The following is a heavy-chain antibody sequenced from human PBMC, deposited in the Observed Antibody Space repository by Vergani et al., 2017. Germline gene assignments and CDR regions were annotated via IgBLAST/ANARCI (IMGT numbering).Heavy chain of an antibody. CDR3: AGLNSSSWYFLYYYYGMDV. Sequence: QVQLVQSGAEVKKPGSSVKVSCKASGGTFSSYAISWVRQAPGQGLEWMGRIIPIFGTANYAQKFQGRVTITADKSTSTAYMERRSLRSEDTAVYYCAGLNSSSWYFLYYYYGMDVWGQGTTVTVSS. V-gene: IGHV1-69*06. CDR1: GGTFSSYA. D-gene: IGHD6-13*01. CDR2: IIPIFGTA. J-gene: IGHJ6*02.